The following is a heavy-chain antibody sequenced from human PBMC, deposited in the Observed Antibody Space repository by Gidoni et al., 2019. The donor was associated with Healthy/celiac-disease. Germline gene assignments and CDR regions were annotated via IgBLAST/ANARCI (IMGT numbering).Heavy chain of an antibody. CDR1: GFTFSNAW. V-gene: IGHV3-15*01. J-gene: IGHJ3*02. CDR3: TTIVVVVAATHTYDAFDI. CDR2: IKSKTDGGTT. D-gene: IGHD2-15*01. Sequence: EVQLVESGGGLVKPGGSLRLSCAASGFTFSNAWLSWVRKAPGKGLEWVGRIKSKTDGGTTDYAAPVKGRFTISRDDSKNTLYLQMNSLKTEDTAVYYCTTIVVVVAATHTYDAFDIWGQGTMVTVPS.